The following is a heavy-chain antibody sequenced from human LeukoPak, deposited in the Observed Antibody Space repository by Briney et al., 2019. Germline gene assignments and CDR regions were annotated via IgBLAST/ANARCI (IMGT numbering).Heavy chain of an antibody. CDR2: IYPGDSVT. V-gene: IGHV5-51*01. CDR1: GYTFTSYW. J-gene: IGHJ4*02. CDR3: ARHATYSSSWYCDY. Sequence: GESLKISCKGTGYTFTSYWIGWVRQMPGKGLEWMGIIYPGDSVTRYSPSFQGQVTISADKSVSTASLQWSSLKASDTAMYYCARHATYSSSWYCDYWGQGTLVTVSS. D-gene: IGHD6-13*01.